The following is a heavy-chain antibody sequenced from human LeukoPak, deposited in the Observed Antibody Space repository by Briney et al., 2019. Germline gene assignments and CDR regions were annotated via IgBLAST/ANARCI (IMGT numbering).Heavy chain of an antibody. Sequence: GGSLRLSCVASGFTFGKYWMSWVRQAPGKGLEWVANIKLDGSEKNYVDSVKGRFTISRDNTKNSLYLQMNSLRAEDTAVYFCARGGGLDVWGQGATVTVSS. D-gene: IGHD3-16*01. J-gene: IGHJ6*02. CDR2: IKLDGSEK. CDR1: GFTFGKYW. V-gene: IGHV3-7*03. CDR3: ARGGGLDV.